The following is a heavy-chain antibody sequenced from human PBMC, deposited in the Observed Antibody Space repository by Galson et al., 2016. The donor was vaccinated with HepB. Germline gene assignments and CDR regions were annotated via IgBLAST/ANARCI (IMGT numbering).Heavy chain of an antibody. CDR1: GFTFDDHP. Sequence: SLRLSCAASGFTFDDHPMHWVRQAPGKGLEWVSGINWNSASIVYADSVKGRFTISRDNAKNSLYLQMNTLRAEDTALYYCAKGKRWYGANSVFSLFDSWGQGTQVTVSS. CDR2: INWNSASI. D-gene: IGHD4-23*01. V-gene: IGHV3-9*01. CDR3: AKGKRWYGANSVFSLFDS. J-gene: IGHJ4*02.